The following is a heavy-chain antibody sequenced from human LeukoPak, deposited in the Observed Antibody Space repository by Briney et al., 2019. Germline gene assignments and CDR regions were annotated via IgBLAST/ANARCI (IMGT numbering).Heavy chain of an antibody. Sequence: ASVKVSCKASGYTFTSYDINWVRQATGRGPEWMGWMNPNSGNTGHAQKFQGRLTMTMNTSISTAYMELNSLIADDPAMYYCAIRPERRSGIAHWGQGSLVTVPS. D-gene: IGHD1-14*01. J-gene: IGHJ4*02. CDR2: MNPNSGNT. CDR3: AIRPERRSGIAH. V-gene: IGHV1-8*01. CDR1: GYTFTSYD.